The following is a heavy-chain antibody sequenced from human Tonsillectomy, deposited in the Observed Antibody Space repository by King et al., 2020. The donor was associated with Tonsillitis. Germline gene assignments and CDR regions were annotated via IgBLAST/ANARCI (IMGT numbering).Heavy chain of an antibody. CDR3: ARGGYSYGPDY. Sequence: VQLVESGGGLVKPGGSLRLSCAASGFTFSSYSMNWVRQAPGEGLEWVSSISSSSSHIYYADSVKGRFTISRDNAKNSLYLQMNSLRAEDTAVYYCARGGYSYGPDYWGQGTLVTVSS. V-gene: IGHV3-21*01. D-gene: IGHD5-18*01. J-gene: IGHJ4*02. CDR1: GFTFSSYS. CDR2: ISSSSSHI.